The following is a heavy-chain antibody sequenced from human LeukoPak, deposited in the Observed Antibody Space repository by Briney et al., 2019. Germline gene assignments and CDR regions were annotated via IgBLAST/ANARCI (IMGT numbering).Heavy chain of an antibody. CDR1: GFTFDDYA. Sequence: GGSLRLSCAASGFTFDDYAIHWVRQAPGKGLEWVSGISWNSGSIGYADSVKGRFTISRDNAKNSLYLQMDSLRAEDTALYYCAKDSSGWTGNSDYWGQGTLVTVSS. V-gene: IGHV3-9*01. CDR2: ISWNSGSI. CDR3: AKDSSGWTGNSDY. D-gene: IGHD6-19*01. J-gene: IGHJ4*02.